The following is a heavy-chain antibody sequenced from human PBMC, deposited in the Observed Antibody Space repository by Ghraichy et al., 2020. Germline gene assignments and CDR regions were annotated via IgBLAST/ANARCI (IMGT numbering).Heavy chain of an antibody. D-gene: IGHD5-18*01. V-gene: IGHV5-51*01. CDR1: GYTFTTYW. CDR3: AAGYSYDYPFHY. J-gene: IGHJ4*02. Sequence: GESLNISCKGSGYTFTTYWIGWVRQMPGKGLEWMGIIYPGDSDTRYRPSFQGQVTISADKSISTAYLQWSSLKASDTAMYYCAAGYSYDYPFHYWGQGTLVTVSS. CDR2: IYPGDSDT.